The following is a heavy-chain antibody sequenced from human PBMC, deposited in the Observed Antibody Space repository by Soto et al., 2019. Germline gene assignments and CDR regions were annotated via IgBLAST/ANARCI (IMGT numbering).Heavy chain of an antibody. Sequence: EVQLVESGGGLVQPGGSLRVSCAASELSVSSNYMSWVRQAPGKGLEWVAGIYAGTTAYYADVVKGRFRISRDNSKNTVNLQMNSLRVEDTVVYYCARDMRLTYVWGSHRRGRLDNWGLGTLVTVSS. V-gene: IGHV3-66*01. CDR3: ARDMRLTYVWGSHRRGRLDN. J-gene: IGHJ4*02. D-gene: IGHD3-16*02. CDR2: IYAGTTA. CDR1: ELSVSSNY.